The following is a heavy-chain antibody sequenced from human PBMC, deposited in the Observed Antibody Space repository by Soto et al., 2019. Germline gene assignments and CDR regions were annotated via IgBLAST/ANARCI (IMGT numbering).Heavy chain of an antibody. D-gene: IGHD6-13*01. Sequence: EVQLVESGGGLIQPGGSPRLSCAASGFTVSSNYMSWVRQAPGKGLEWVSVIYSGGSTYYADSVKGRFTISRDNSKNTLYLQMNSLRAEDTAVYYCAREAAEQQLGDAFDIWGQGTMVTVSS. CDR1: GFTVSSNY. V-gene: IGHV3-53*01. J-gene: IGHJ3*02. CDR2: IYSGGST. CDR3: AREAAEQQLGDAFDI.